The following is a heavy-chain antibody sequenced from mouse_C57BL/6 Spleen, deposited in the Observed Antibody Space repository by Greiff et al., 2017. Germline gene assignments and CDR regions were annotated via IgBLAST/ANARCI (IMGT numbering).Heavy chain of an antibody. V-gene: IGHV1-4*01. D-gene: IGHD4-1*01. J-gene: IGHJ4*01. CDR1: GYTFTSYT. CDR3: ARNWEYYAMDY. Sequence: QVQLQQSGAELARPGASVKMSCKASGYTFTSYTMHWVKQRPGQGLEWIGYINPSSGYTKYNQKFKDKATLTADKSSSTAYMQLSSLTSEDSAVYYCARNWEYYAMDYWGQGTSVTVSS. CDR2: INPSSGYT.